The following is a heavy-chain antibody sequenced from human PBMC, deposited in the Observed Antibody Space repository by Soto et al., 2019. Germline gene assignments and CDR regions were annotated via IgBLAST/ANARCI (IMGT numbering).Heavy chain of an antibody. CDR2: SRAGGDNT. Sequence: SLIPSCASSLFTFSCHTMRLVRLAPGEGVEWVSTSRAGGDNTNSPGSVKGGFTISRDNCKHTLYLEMNSLRDEDTAVYYCAKEFDAYYSGRYGMDVWGQGTTVTVSS. D-gene: IGHD3-10*01. CDR1: LFTFSCHT. J-gene: IGHJ6*02. V-gene: IGHV3-23*01. CDR3: AKEFDAYYSGRYGMDV.